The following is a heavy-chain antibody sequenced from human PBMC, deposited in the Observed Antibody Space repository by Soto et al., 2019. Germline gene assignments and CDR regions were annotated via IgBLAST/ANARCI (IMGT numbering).Heavy chain of an antibody. J-gene: IGHJ4*02. D-gene: IGHD3-3*01. CDR2: IHNSGST. CDR1: GGSISNYY. Sequence: PSETLSLTCTVSGGSISNYYWSWIRQPPGEGLEWIGHIHNSGSTNYNPSLKSRVIISVDTSKNQFSLKLSSVTAADTAVYYCARKVWSGFSYYFDYWGLGSLVTGSS. CDR3: ARKVWSGFSYYFDY. V-gene: IGHV4-59*08.